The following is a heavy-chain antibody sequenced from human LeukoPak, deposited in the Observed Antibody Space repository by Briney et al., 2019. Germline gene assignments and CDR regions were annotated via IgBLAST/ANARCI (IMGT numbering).Heavy chain of an antibody. D-gene: IGHD5-12*01. CDR1: GFTFDDYA. CDR3: AKEGGYSGYDLGYFDY. V-gene: IGHV3-9*01. CDR2: ISWNSGSI. J-gene: IGHJ4*02. Sequence: PGRSLRLSCAASGFTFDDYAMHWVRQAPGKGLEWVSGISWNSGSIGYADSVKGRFTISRDNAKNSLYLQMNSLRAEDTALYYCAKEGGYSGYDLGYFDYWGQGTLVTVSS.